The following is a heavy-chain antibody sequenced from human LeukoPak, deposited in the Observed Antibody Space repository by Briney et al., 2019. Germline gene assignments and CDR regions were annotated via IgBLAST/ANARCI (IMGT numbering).Heavy chain of an antibody. CDR2: VRGFDTNT. CDR1: GFTFSSYA. V-gene: IGHV3-23*01. CDR3: AKFVGHWNPYYFYMDV. J-gene: IGHJ6*03. D-gene: IGHD1-1*01. Sequence: GGSLRLSCAASGFTFSSYAISWVRQAPGKGMEWVSGVRGFDTNTYYADSVKGWFTISRDDSKNTLYLQMNSLRAEDTAIYYCAKFVGHWNPYYFYMDVWGKGTTVTVSS.